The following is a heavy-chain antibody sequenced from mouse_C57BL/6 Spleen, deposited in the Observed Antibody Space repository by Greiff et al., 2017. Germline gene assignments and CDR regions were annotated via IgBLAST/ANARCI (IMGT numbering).Heavy chain of an antibody. Sequence: EVKLVESGEGLVKPGGSLKLSCAASGFTFSSYALSWVRQTPEKRLEWVAYISSGGDYIYYADPVKGRFTISRYNARNTLYLQMSSLKSEDTAMYYCTRDRNSNAAWFAYWGQGTLVTVSA. CDR2: ISSGGDYI. D-gene: IGHD2-5*01. J-gene: IGHJ3*01. V-gene: IGHV5-9-1*02. CDR3: TRDRNSNAAWFAY. CDR1: GFTFSSYA.